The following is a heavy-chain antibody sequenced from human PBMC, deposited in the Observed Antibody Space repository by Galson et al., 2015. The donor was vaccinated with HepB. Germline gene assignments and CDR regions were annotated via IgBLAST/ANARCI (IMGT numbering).Heavy chain of an antibody. J-gene: IGHJ6*02. V-gene: IGHV3-73*01. CDR1: LLSFNDST. D-gene: IGHD6-13*01. CDR2: IRGKANNYAT. Sequence: SLRLSCAASLLSFNDSTMHWVRQASGKGLEWVGRIRGKANNYATAYAASVRGRFTISRDDSKNTTYLHMKSLKTEDTAIYYCARRIAIRDNGMDVWGQGTTVTVSS. CDR3: ARRIAIRDNGMDV.